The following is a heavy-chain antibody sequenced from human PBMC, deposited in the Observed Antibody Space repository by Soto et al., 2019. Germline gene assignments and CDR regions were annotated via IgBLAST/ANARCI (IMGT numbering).Heavy chain of an antibody. V-gene: IGHV1-18*01. CDR2: ISTYTGNT. J-gene: IGHJ4*02. CDR3: VRDVSVSSGSFGGY. CDR1: GYTFNTYV. Sequence: QVQLVQSGPELKKPGAAVRVSCKASGYTFNTYVLSWVRQAPGQGLEWMGWISTYTGNTDYPQRFQGRVTMATDTSTSIAYLDLSSLTSEDTAVYYCVRDVSVSSGSFGGYWGQGTLVTVSS. D-gene: IGHD3-10*01.